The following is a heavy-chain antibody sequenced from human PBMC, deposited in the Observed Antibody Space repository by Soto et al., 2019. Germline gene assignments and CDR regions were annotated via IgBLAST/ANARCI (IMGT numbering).Heavy chain of an antibody. J-gene: IGHJ3*01. CDR2: IYHSGNT. Sequence: SETLSLTCAVSGGSISSGGYSWTWIRQPPGKGLEWIGYIYHSGNTYYNPSLKSRVTISGDRSKNQFTLNLSSVTAADTAVYYCASNVAADDALDVCGQGAMVTVSS. CDR1: GGSISSGGYS. V-gene: IGHV4-30-2*01. CDR3: ASNVAADDALDV. D-gene: IGHD2-15*01.